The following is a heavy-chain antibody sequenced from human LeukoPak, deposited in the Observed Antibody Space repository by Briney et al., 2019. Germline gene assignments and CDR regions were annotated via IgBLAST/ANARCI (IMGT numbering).Heavy chain of an antibody. CDR1: GFTFSSYA. Sequence: GGSLRLSCAASGFTFSSYAMSWVRQAPGKGLEWVSAISGSGGSTYYADSVKGRFTISRDNSKNTLYLQMNSLRAEDTAVYYCAKVGSSSWYYYYYYMDVWGKGTTVTISS. D-gene: IGHD6-13*01. V-gene: IGHV3-23*01. CDR3: AKVGSSSWYYYYYYMDV. CDR2: ISGSGGST. J-gene: IGHJ6*03.